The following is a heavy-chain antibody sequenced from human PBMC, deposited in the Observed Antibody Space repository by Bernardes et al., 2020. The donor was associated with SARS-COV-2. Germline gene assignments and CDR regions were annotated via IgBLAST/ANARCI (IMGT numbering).Heavy chain of an antibody. CDR3: ARDPPITTDYGLDV. J-gene: IGHJ6*02. Sequence: GGSLRLSCAASGFTVSSNYMSWVRQATGKGLEWVSFVYTSGRTYYADSMKGRFTISRDDSKNTVYLQMNSLRAEDTAVYYCARDPPITTDYGLDVWGQGTTVTVSS. D-gene: IGHD4-4*01. CDR1: GFTVSSNY. V-gene: IGHV3-66*01. CDR2: VYTSGRT.